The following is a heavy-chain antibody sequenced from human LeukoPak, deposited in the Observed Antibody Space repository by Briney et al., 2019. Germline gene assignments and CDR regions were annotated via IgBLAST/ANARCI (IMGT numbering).Heavy chain of an antibody. V-gene: IGHV1-2*02. CDR2: INPNSGGT. J-gene: IGHJ4*02. CDR1: GYTFTDYY. Sequence: ASVKVSCKASGYTFTDYYMHWVRQAPGQGLEWMGWINPNSGGTNFAQKLQGRVAMTRDTSISTAYLELCSLRSDDTAVYFCARARWQLVPYFDSWGQGTLVTVSS. D-gene: IGHD6-6*01. CDR3: ARARWQLVPYFDS.